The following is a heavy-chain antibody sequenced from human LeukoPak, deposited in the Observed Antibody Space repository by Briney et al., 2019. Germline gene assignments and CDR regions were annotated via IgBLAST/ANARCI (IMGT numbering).Heavy chain of an antibody. J-gene: IGHJ4*02. CDR3: ARGLYSSNY. D-gene: IGHD6-13*01. Sequence: ASVKVSCKASGYTFTSYYMHWVRQAPGQGLEWMGLINPSGSSTSYAQKFQGRLSLTRDMSTSTDYMELSSLRSEDTAVYYCARGLYSSNYWGQGTLVTVSS. CDR2: INPSGSST. V-gene: IGHV1-46*01. CDR1: GYTFTSYY.